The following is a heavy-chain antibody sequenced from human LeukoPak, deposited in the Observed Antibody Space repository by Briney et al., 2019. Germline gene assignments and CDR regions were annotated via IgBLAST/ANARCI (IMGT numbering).Heavy chain of an antibody. CDR1: GGTFSSYA. J-gene: IGHJ2*01. CDR3: ARSRGSLTGYSSGWYWYFDL. V-gene: IGHV1-69*13. CDR2: IIPIFGTA. Sequence: SVKVPCKASGGTFSSYAISWVRQAPGQGLEWMGGIIPIFGTANYAQKFQGRVTITADESTSTAYMELSSLRSEDTAVYYCARSRGSLTGYSSGWYWYFDLWGRGTLVTVSS. D-gene: IGHD6-19*01.